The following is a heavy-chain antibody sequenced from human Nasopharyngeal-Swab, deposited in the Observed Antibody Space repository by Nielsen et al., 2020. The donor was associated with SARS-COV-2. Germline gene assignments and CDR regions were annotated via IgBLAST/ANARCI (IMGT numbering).Heavy chain of an antibody. J-gene: IGHJ4*02. CDR1: GGSFSGYY. Sequence: SETLSLTCAVYGGSFSGYYWSWIRQPPGKGLEWIGEINHSGSTNYSPSLKSRVTISVDTSKNQFSLKLSSVTAADTAVYYCARVYGSGKGWYYFDYWGQGTLVTVSS. CDR2: INHSGST. V-gene: IGHV4-34*01. CDR3: ARVYGSGKGWYYFDY. D-gene: IGHD3-10*01.